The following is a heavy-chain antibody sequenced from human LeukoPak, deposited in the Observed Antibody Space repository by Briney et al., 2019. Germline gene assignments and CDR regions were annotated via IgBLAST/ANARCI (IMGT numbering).Heavy chain of an antibody. CDR2: ISTYNGNT. CDR3: ARDLLYCSGGSCPFDC. CDR1: GYTFTSYG. V-gene: IGHV1-18*01. J-gene: IGHJ4*02. Sequence: GASVKVSCKASGYTFTSYGISWVRQAPGQGLEWMGWISTYNGNTNYAQKLQGRVTITTDTSTSTAYMELRSLRSDDTAVYYCARDLLYCSGGSCPFDCWGQGTLVTVSS. D-gene: IGHD2-15*01.